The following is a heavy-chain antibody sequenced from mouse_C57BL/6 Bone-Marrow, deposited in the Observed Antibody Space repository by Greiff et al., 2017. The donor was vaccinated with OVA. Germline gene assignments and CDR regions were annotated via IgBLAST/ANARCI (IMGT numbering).Heavy chain of an antibody. Sequence: QVQLKQPGAELVRPGSSVKLSCKASGYTFTSYWMHWVKQRPIQGLEWIGNIDPSDSETHYNQKFKDKATLTVDKSSSTAYMQLSSLTSEDSAVYYCARSGPYDGFWYFDVWGTGTTVTGSS. CDR3: ARSGPYDGFWYFDV. CDR1: GYTFTSYW. J-gene: IGHJ1*03. V-gene: IGHV1-52*01. D-gene: IGHD2-3*01. CDR2: IDPSDSET.